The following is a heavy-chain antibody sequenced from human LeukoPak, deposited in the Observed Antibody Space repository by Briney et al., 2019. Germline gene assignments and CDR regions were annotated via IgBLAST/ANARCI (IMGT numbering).Heavy chain of an antibody. Sequence: GGSLKLSCAASGXTFSGSAMHWVRQASGKGLEWVGRIRSKANSYATAYAASVKGRFTISRDDSKNTAYLQMNSLKTEDTAVYYCTLYDFWSGYYQIYGMDVWGQGTTVTVSS. CDR3: TLYDFWSGYYQIYGMDV. J-gene: IGHJ6*02. CDR1: GXTFSGSA. V-gene: IGHV3-73*01. CDR2: IRSKANSYAT. D-gene: IGHD3-3*01.